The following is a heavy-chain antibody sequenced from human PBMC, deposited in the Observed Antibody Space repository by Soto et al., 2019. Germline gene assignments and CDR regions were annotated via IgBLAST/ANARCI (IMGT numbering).Heavy chain of an antibody. Sequence: KPSETLSLTCTVSGGSISRSTYYWGWIRQPPGKGLEWIGSIYYSGFTYYSPSLKSRVTTSADTSKNQLSLKLNSVTAADTAVYYCARHVGGYCSEGSCYPGWFDPWGQGTLVTVSS. CDR2: IYYSGFT. D-gene: IGHD2-15*01. CDR1: GGSISRSTYY. J-gene: IGHJ5*02. V-gene: IGHV4-39*01. CDR3: ARHVGGYCSEGSCYPGWFDP.